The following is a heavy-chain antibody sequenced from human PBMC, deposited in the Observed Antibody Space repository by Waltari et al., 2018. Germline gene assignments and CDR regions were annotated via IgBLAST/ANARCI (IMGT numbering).Heavy chain of an antibody. CDR3: AKDKLKRSSSWGVDY. V-gene: IGHV3-30*02. D-gene: IGHD6-6*01. CDR2: ILNEGSKE. CDR1: GFTFSNYG. J-gene: IGHJ4*02. Sequence: QVQLVESGGGVVQPGGSLRLSCAASGFTFSNYGMHWVRQAPGKGLGWVAFILNEGSKENYVDSVKGRFTISRYNSKNTLYLHINGLRAEDTAVYYCAKDKLKRSSSWGVDYWGQGTQVTVSS.